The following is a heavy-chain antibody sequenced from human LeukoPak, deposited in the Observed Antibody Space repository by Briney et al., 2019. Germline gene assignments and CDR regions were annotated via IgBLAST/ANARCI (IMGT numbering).Heavy chain of an antibody. CDR2: INHSGST. Sequence: SETLSLTCAVYGGSFSGYYWRWIRQPPGKGLEWIGEINHSGSTNYNPSLKSRVTISVDTSKNQFSLKLSSVTAADTAVYYCARGIQLWLNWFDPWGQGTLVTVSS. CDR3: ARGIQLWLNWFDP. J-gene: IGHJ5*02. D-gene: IGHD5-18*01. CDR1: GGSFSGYY. V-gene: IGHV4-34*01.